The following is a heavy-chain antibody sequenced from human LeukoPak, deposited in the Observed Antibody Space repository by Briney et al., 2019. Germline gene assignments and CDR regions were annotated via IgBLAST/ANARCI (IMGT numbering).Heavy chain of an antibody. CDR3: ARGDAFSGDH. CDR1: RFTFSSYW. CDR2: IHPEGNEK. V-gene: IGHV3-7*04. Sequence: PGGSLRLSCAASRFTFSSYWMSWVRQAPGRGLEWVANIHPEGNEKYHVESVKGRFTISRDNTKNLLFLQMNGLRVEDTAVYYCARGDAFSGDHWGQGTLVTVSS. J-gene: IGHJ4*02.